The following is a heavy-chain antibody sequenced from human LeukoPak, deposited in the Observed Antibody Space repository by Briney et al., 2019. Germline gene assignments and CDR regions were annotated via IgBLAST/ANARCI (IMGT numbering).Heavy chain of an antibody. CDR2: ISYDGSNK. V-gene: IGHV3-30*03. CDR1: GFTFSSYG. D-gene: IGHD5-12*01. CDR3: AGAYGYNYFHY. Sequence: PGRSLRLSCAASGFTFSSYGMHWVRQAPGKGLEWVAVISYDGSNKYYADSVKGRFTISRDNSENTLYLQMNSLRAEDTALYYCAGAYGYNYFHYWGQGTLVTVSS. J-gene: IGHJ4*02.